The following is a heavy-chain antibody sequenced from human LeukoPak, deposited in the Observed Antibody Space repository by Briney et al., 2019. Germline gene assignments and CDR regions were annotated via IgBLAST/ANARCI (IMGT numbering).Heavy chain of an antibody. CDR3: ARVRQWLDFDY. D-gene: IGHD6-19*01. J-gene: IGHJ4*02. V-gene: IGHV4-34*01. CDR2: INHSGST. Sequence: SETLSLTCAVYGGSFSGYYWSWIRQPPVKGLEWIGEINHSGSTNYNPSLKSRVTISVDTSKNQFSLKLSSVTAADTAVYYCARVRQWLDFDYWGQGTLVTVSS. CDR1: GGSFSGYY.